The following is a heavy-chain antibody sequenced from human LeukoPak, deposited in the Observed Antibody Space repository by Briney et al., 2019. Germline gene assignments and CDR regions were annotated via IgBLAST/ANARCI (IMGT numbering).Heavy chain of an antibody. CDR3: AGVVTIFGVVIHGHFDY. D-gene: IGHD3-3*01. J-gene: IGHJ4*02. V-gene: IGHV1-18*01. CDR2: ISAYNGNT. Sequence: ASVKVSCTASGYTFTSYGISWVRQAPGQGLEWMGWISAYNGNTNYAQKLQGRVTMTTDTSTSTAYMELRSLRSDDTAVYYCAGVVTIFGVVIHGHFDYWGQGTLVTVSS. CDR1: GYTFTSYG.